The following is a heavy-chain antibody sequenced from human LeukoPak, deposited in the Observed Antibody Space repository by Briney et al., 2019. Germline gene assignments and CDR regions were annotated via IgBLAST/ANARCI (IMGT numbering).Heavy chain of an antibody. J-gene: IGHJ4*02. CDR2: ISAYNGNT. CDR1: GYTFTSYG. D-gene: IGHD6-19*01. CDR3: ARAFTWPVGQWLVLDDY. Sequence: GASVKVSCKASGYTFTSYGISWVRRAPGQGLEWMGWISAYNGNTNYAQKLQGRVTMTTDTSTSTAYMELRSLRSDDTAVYYCARAFTWPVGQWLVLDDYWGQGTLVTVSS. V-gene: IGHV1-18*01.